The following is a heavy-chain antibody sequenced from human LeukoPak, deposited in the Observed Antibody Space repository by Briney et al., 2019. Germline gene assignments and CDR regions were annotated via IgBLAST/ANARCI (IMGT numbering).Heavy chain of an antibody. V-gene: IGHV4-34*01. D-gene: IGHD3-10*01. J-gene: IGHJ4*02. CDR3: ARVPSGY. CDR1: GGSFSGYY. Sequence: PSETLSLTCAVYGGSFSGYYWSWIRQPPGKGLEWIGEINHSGSTNYNPSLKSRVTISVDTSKNQFSLKLSSVTAADTAVYYCARVPSGYWGQGTLVTVSS. CDR2: INHSGST.